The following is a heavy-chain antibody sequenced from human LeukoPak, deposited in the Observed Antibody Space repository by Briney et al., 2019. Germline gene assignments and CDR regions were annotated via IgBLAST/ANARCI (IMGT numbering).Heavy chain of an antibody. J-gene: IGHJ4*02. Sequence: GGSLRLPCAPSGFTFSSYEMNWLRQAPGKGLEWVSYISSSGSTIYCADSVKGRFTISRDNAKNSLYLQMNSLRAEDTAVYYCAREEWLSRGLDYWGQGTLVTVSS. CDR1: GFTFSSYE. CDR2: ISSSGSTI. V-gene: IGHV3-48*03. D-gene: IGHD6-19*01. CDR3: AREEWLSRGLDY.